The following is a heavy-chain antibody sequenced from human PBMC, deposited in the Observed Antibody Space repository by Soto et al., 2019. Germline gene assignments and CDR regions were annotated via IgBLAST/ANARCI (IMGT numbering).Heavy chain of an antibody. CDR1: GGSISSGGYY. CDR2: IYYSGST. J-gene: IGHJ4*02. CDR3: ARNNVVGGFDY. D-gene: IGHD2-21*01. Sequence: SETLSLTCTVSGGSISSGGYYWSWIRQHPGKGLEWIGYIYYSGSTYYNPSLKSRVTISVDTSKNQFSLKLSSVTAADTAVYYCARNNVVGGFDYWGQGTLVTVSS. V-gene: IGHV4-31*03.